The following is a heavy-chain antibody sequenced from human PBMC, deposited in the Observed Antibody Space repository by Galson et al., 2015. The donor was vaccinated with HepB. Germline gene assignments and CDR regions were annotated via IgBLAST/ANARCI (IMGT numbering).Heavy chain of an antibody. D-gene: IGHD2-2*01. J-gene: IGHJ2*01. CDR2: INPNSGGT. V-gene: IGHV1-2*06. Sequence: SVKVSCKASGYTFTGYYMHWVRQAPGQGLEWMGRINPNSGGTNYAQKFQGRVTMTRDTSISTAYMELSRLRSDDTAVYYCAIENQLAIRSVSLDLWGRGTLVTVSS. CDR3: AIENQLAIRSVSLDL. CDR1: GYTFTGYY.